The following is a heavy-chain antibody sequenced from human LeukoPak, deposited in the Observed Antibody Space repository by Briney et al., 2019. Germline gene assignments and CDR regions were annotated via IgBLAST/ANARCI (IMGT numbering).Heavy chain of an antibody. CDR1: GYSFTSYW. D-gene: IGHD3-22*01. J-gene: IGHJ4*02. V-gene: IGHV5-51*01. CDR3: ARQISDSSGYYRFDY. Sequence: GESLKISCKGSGYSFTSYWIGWVRQMPGKGLEWMGIIYPGDSDTRYSPSVQGQVTISADKSISTAYLQWSSMKASATAMYYCARQISDSSGYYRFDYWGQRTLVTVSS. CDR2: IYPGDSDT.